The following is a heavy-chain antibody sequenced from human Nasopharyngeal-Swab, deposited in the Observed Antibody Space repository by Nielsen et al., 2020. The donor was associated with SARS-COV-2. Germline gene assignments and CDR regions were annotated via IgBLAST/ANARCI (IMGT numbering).Heavy chain of an antibody. Sequence: VRQMPGKGLEWVANIKQDGSEKYYVDSVKGRFTISRDNAKNTLYLQMNSLRAEDTAVYYCARDQGYYDFWSGYPGGMDVWGQGTTVTVSS. CDR2: IKQDGSEK. J-gene: IGHJ6*02. D-gene: IGHD3-3*01. CDR3: ARDQGYYDFWSGYPGGMDV. V-gene: IGHV3-7*05.